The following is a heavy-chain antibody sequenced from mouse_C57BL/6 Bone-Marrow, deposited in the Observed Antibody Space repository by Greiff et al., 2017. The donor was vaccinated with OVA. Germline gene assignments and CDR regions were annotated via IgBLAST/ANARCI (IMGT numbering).Heavy chain of an antibody. J-gene: IGHJ2*01. CDR1: GYTFTRYW. V-gene: IGHV1-7*01. CDR3: ARSDGSSYGWGSFDY. D-gene: IGHD1-1*01. CDR2: INPSSGYT. Sequence: QVQLQQSGAELAQPGASVKLSCKASGYTFTRYWMHWVKQRPGQGLEWIGYINPSSGYTKYNQKFKDKATLTADKSSSTAYMQLSSLTYEDSAVYYCARSDGSSYGWGSFDYWGQGTTLTVSS.